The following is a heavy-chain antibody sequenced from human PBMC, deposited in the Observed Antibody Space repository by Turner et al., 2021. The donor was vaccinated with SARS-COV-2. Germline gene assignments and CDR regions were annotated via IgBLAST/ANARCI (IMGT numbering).Heavy chain of an antibody. CDR1: GFTVSSNY. J-gene: IGHJ4*02. CDR2: IYSGGST. D-gene: IGHD4-17*01. V-gene: IGHV3-53*01. CDR3: ARDYGDYFFDF. Sequence: EVQRVESGGGLLQPGVSLSLSCAASGFTVSSNYMGWVRQAPGKGLEWVSVIYSGGSTYYADSVKGRFTISRDNSKNTLYLQMNSLGAEDTAVYYCARDYGDYFFDFWGQGTLVTVSS.